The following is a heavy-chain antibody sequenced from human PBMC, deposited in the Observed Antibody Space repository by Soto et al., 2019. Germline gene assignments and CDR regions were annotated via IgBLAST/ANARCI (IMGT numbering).Heavy chain of an antibody. CDR1: RYTLTSNA. J-gene: IGHJ5*02. CDR2: INAGNGNT. D-gene: IGHD3-22*01. CDR3: ARDLKSINYYVSSGSNWFAP. V-gene: IGHV1-3*01. Sequence: ASVKLSWEASRYTLTSNAMHWVRPAHGQRLEWMGWINAGNGNTKYSQKFQGRVTITRDTSASTAYMELSSLRSEDTAVYYCARDLKSINYYVSSGSNWFAPWVQGTLVPFSS.